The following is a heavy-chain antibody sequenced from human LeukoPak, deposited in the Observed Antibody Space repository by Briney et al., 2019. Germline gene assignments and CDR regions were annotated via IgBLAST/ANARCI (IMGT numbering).Heavy chain of an antibody. Sequence: PSETLSLTCTVPGGSISSGSYYWSWIRQPAGKGLEWIGRIYTSGSTNYNPSLKSRVTISVDTSKNQFSLKLSSVTAADTAVYYCARDRGYVDYWGQGTLVTVSS. J-gene: IGHJ4*02. CDR2: IYTSGST. CDR3: ARDRGYVDY. V-gene: IGHV4-61*02. D-gene: IGHD2-15*01. CDR1: GGSISSGSYY.